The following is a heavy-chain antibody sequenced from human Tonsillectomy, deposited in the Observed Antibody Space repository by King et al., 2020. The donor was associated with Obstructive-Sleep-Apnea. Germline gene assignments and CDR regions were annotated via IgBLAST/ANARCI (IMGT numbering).Heavy chain of an antibody. D-gene: IGHD5-12*01. Sequence: QLVQSGAEVKKPGSSVKVSCKASGGTFSSYAISWVRQAPGQGLEWMGRIIPILGIANYAQKFQGRVTITADKSTSTAYMELSSLRSEDTAVYYCAGYSGWDIVATDAFDIWGQGTMVTVSS. V-gene: IGHV1-69*09. J-gene: IGHJ3*02. CDR2: IIPILGIA. CDR1: GGTFSSYA. CDR3: AGYSGWDIVATDAFDI.